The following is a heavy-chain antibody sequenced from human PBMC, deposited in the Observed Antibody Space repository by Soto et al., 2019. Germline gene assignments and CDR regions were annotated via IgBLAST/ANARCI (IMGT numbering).Heavy chain of an antibody. Sequence: QVQLQESGRGLVRPSGALSVTCPVSGDSITRSHWWSWVRQSPGKGLEWIGEISHSGITTYNPSLKSRVTISGDKSKNQLSLKLTSVTAADTAVYYCARVRYDRSGFDHWGQGTLVSVSS. V-gene: IGHV4-4*02. CDR2: ISHSGIT. CDR1: GDSITRSHW. D-gene: IGHD3-22*01. J-gene: IGHJ4*02. CDR3: ARVRYDRSGFDH.